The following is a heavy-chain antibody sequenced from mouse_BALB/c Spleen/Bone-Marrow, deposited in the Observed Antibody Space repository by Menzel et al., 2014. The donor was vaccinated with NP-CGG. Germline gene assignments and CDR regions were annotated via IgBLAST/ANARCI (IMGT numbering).Heavy chain of an antibody. V-gene: IGHV1-67*01. D-gene: IGHD2-14*01. CDR3: AREVRAPWYAMDY. CDR1: GYTFTDYA. Sequence: VQGVESGPEVARPGVSVKISCKGSGYTFTDYAMHWVKQSHAKSLEWIGVISTYNCNTNYNQKFKGKATMTVDKSSSLAYMELARLTSEDSAIYYCAREVRAPWYAMDYWGQGTSVTVSS. CDR2: ISTYNCNT. J-gene: IGHJ4*01.